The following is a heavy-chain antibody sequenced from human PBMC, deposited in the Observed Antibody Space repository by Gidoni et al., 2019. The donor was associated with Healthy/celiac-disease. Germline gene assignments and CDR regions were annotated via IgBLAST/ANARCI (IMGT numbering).Heavy chain of an antibody. Sequence: QVQLQQWGAGLLKPSETLSLTCAVYGGSFSGYYWSWIRQPPGKGLEWIGEINHSGSTNYNPSLKSRVTISVDTSKNQFSLKLSSVTAADTAVYYCARWVITFGGVIVDAFDIWGQGTMVTVSS. CDR3: ARWVITFGGVIVDAFDI. J-gene: IGHJ3*02. CDR1: GGSFSGYY. D-gene: IGHD3-16*02. V-gene: IGHV4-34*01. CDR2: INHSGST.